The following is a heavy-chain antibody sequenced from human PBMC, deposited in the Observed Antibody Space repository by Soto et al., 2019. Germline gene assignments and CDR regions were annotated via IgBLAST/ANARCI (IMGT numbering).Heavy chain of an antibody. V-gene: IGHV4-31*03. CDR3: ARFRRAVALDY. J-gene: IGHJ4*02. Sequence: SETLSLTCTVSGGSISSGGYYWSWIRQHPGKGLEWIGYIYYSGSTYYNPSLKSRVTISVDTSKNQFSLKLSSVTAADTAVYYCARFRRAVALDYWGQGTLVTVSS. CDR1: GGSISSGGYY. D-gene: IGHD2-15*01. CDR2: IYYSGST.